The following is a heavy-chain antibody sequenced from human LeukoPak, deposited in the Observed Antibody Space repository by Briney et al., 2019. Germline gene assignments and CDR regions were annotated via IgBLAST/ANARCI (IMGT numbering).Heavy chain of an antibody. CDR1: GFTFSNNH. Sequence: GGSLRLSCTASGFTFSNNHMSWVRQAPGKGLEWVSITYSGGFTHYADSVKGRFTVSRDNSKNTLYLQMNSLRAEDTALYYCARIDNGDSYWGQGTLVTVSS. J-gene: IGHJ4*02. V-gene: IGHV3-53*01. CDR2: TYSGGFT. D-gene: IGHD4-17*01. CDR3: ARIDNGDSY.